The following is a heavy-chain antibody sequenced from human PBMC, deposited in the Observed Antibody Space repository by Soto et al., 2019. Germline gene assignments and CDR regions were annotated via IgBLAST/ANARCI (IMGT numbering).Heavy chain of an antibody. CDR2: ISYDGSNK. CDR1: GFTFSSYG. V-gene: IGHV3-30*18. CDR3: AKRRADYYGQYYYGMDV. Sequence: GGSLRLSCAASGFTFSSYGMHWVRQAPGKGLEWVAVISYDGSNKYYADSVKGRFTISRDNSKNTLYLQMNSLRAEDTAVYYCAKRRADYYGQYYYGMDVWGQGTTVTVSS. J-gene: IGHJ6*02. D-gene: IGHD3-10*01.